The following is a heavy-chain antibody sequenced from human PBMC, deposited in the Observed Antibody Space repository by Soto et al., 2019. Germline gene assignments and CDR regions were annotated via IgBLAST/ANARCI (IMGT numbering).Heavy chain of an antibody. CDR1: GFTFSNYY. D-gene: IGHD3-9*01. Sequence: GGSLRLSCAASGFTFSNYYMTWVRQAPGKGLEWVASIKYDGNEQNYVDSVKGRFTISRDNAKNSLYLQMNSLRAEDTALYYCSRENWFQDYWGQGTLVTVSS. CDR3: SRENWFQDY. CDR2: IKYDGNEQ. V-gene: IGHV3-7*03. J-gene: IGHJ4*02.